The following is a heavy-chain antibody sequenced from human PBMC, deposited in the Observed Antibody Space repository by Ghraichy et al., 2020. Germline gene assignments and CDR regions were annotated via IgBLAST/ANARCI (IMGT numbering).Heavy chain of an antibody. J-gene: IGHJ6*02. CDR3: SRVKYYDTSGPYGMDV. V-gene: IGHV3-74*01. Sequence: GGSLRLSCAASGFTFSNYWMHWVRHAPGKGLVWVSHINNVGSSTAYADSVKGRFTISRDNAKRTLYLQMNSLRAADTAVYFCSRVKYYDTSGPYGMDVWGQGTTVTVSS. D-gene: IGHD3-22*01. CDR1: GFTFSNYW. CDR2: INNVGSST.